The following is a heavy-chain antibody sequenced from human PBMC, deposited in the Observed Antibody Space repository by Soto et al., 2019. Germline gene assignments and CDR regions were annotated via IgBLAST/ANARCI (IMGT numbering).Heavy chain of an antibody. CDR3: ARMGIAVAGTFDY. CDR1: GYSFTSYW. D-gene: IGHD6-19*01. V-gene: IGHV5-51*01. Sequence: GESLRISCKGSGYSFTSYWIGWVRQMHGKGLEWMGIIYPGDSDTRYSPSFQGQVTISADKSISTAYLQWSSLKASDTAMYYCARMGIAVAGTFDYWGQGTLVTVSS. J-gene: IGHJ4*02. CDR2: IYPGDSDT.